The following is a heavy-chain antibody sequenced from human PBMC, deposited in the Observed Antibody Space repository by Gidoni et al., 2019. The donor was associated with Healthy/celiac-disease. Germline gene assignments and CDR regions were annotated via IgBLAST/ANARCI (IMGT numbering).Heavy chain of an antibody. D-gene: IGHD4-17*01. CDR3: AKDLATVVILGDAFDI. V-gene: IGHV3-23*01. CDR1: GFTFSSYA. J-gene: IGHJ3*02. Sequence: EVQLLESGGGLVQPGGSLRLSCAASGFTFSSYAMSWVRQAPGKGLEWGSAISGSGVSTYYADSVKGRFTISRDNSKNTLYLQMNSLRAEDTAVYYCAKDLATVVILGDAFDIWGQGTMVTVSS. CDR2: ISGSGVST.